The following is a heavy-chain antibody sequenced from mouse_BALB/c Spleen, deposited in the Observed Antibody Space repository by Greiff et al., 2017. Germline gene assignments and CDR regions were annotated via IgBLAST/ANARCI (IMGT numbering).Heavy chain of an antibody. V-gene: IGHV5-6-3*01. Sequence: EVKLQESGGGLVQPGGSLKLSCAASGFTFSSYGMSWVRQTPDKRLELVATINSNGGSTYYPDSVKGRFTISRANAKNTLYLQMSSLKSEDTAMYYCARDPGDNWGQGTTLTGSS. D-gene: IGHD3-1*01. J-gene: IGHJ2*01. CDR2: INSNGGST. CDR3: ARDPGDN. CDR1: GFTFSSYG.